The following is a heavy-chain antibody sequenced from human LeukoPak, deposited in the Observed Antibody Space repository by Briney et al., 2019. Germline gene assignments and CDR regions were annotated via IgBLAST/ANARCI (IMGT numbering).Heavy chain of an antibody. D-gene: IGHD3-16*01. J-gene: IGHJ6*02. CDR2: ISYGGSNK. CDR3: ARDSSGPRGALRGMDV. Sequence: PGGSLRLSCAASGFTFSSYAMHWVRQAPGKGLEWVAVISYGGSNKYYADSVKGRFTISRDNSKNTLYLQMNSLRAEDTAVYYCARDSSGPRGALRGMDVWGQGTTVTVSS. CDR1: GFTFSSYA. V-gene: IGHV3-30-3*01.